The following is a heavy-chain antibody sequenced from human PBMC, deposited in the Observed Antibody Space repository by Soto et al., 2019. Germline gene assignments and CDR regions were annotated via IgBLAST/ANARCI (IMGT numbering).Heavy chain of an antibody. CDR3: AKDLIPPKDGFGELPNFDY. J-gene: IGHJ4*02. D-gene: IGHD3-10*01. CDR2: ISGSGGST. CDR1: GFTFSSYA. Sequence: EVQLLESGGGLVQPGGSLRLSCAASGFTFSSYAMSWVRQAPGKGLEWVSAISGSGGSTYYADSVKGRFTISRDNSKNSLYLQMNSLRAEETAVYYCAKDLIPPKDGFGELPNFDYWGQGTLVTVSS. V-gene: IGHV3-23*01.